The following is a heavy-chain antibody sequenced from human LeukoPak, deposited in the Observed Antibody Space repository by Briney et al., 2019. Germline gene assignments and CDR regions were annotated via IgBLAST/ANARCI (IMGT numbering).Heavy chain of an antibody. J-gene: IGHJ4*02. CDR3: ARDLTIFPDY. D-gene: IGHD3-9*01. Sequence: GGSLRLSCAASGFTFSSYSMNWVRQVPGKGLEWVSSISSSSSYIYYADSVKGRFTISRDNAKNSLYLQMNSLRAEDTAVYYCARDLTIFPDYWGQGTLVTVSS. V-gene: IGHV3-21*01. CDR1: GFTFSSYS. CDR2: ISSSSSYI.